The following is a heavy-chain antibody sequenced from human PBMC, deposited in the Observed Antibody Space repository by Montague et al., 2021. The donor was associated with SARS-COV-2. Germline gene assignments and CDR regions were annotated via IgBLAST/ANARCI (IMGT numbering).Heavy chain of an antibody. D-gene: IGHD1-26*01. CDR3: ARQEADIVGATAFDY. J-gene: IGHJ4*02. Sequence: SETLSLTCTVSGGSISSSSYYWGWIRQPPGKGLEWIGSMYYSGSTYYXPSLKSRVTISVDTSKTQFSLKLSPVTAADTAVYYCARQEADIVGATAFDYWGQGTLVTVSS. CDR2: MYYSGST. CDR1: GGSISSSSYY. V-gene: IGHV4-39*01.